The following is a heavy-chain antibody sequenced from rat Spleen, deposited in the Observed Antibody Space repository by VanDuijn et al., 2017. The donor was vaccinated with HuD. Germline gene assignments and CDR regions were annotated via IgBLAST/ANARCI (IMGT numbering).Heavy chain of an antibody. V-gene: IGHV2-41*01. CDR1: GFSLTSYN. J-gene: IGHJ2*01. Sequence: QVQLKESGPGLVQPSQTLSLTCTVAGFSLTSYNVHWVRQPPGKGLEWMGVMWSGGSTAYNSALKSRLSISRDTSKNQGFLKMNRLQTDDTGTYYCTREGYTTDYYYVLDYWGQGVMVTVSS. CDR3: TREGYTTDYYYVLDY. D-gene: IGHD1-6*01. CDR2: MWSGGST.